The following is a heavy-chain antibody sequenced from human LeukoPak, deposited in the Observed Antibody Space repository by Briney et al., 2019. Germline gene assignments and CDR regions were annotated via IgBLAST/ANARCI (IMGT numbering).Heavy chain of an antibody. D-gene: IGHD3-10*01. V-gene: IGHV1-8*01. J-gene: IGHJ6*03. CDR3: ARGVLWFGELLPYYYMDV. CDR1: GYTFTSYD. Sequence: GASVKVSCKASGYTFTSYDINWVRQATGQGREWMEWMNPNSGNTGYAQKFQGRVTMTRNTSISTAYMELSSLRSEDTAVYYCARGVLWFGELLPYYYMDVWGKGTTVTVSS. CDR2: MNPNSGNT.